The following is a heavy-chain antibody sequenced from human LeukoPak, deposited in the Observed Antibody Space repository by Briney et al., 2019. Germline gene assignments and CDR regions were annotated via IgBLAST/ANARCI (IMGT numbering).Heavy chain of an antibody. D-gene: IGHD6-19*01. CDR2: ISAYNGNT. J-gene: IGHJ2*01. CDR1: GYTFTSYV. V-gene: IGHV1-18*01. CDR3: ARDRSSGSHWYFDL. Sequence: GASVKVSCKASGYTFTSYVISWVRQAPGQGLECMGWISAYNGNTNYAQKLQGRVTMTTDTSTSTAYMELRSLRSDDTAVYYCARDRSSGSHWYFDLWGRGTLVTVSS.